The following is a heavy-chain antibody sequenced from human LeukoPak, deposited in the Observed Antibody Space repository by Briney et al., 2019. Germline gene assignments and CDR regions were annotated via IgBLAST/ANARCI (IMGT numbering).Heavy chain of an antibody. Sequence: GGSLRLSCAASGFTFSSYAMHWVRQAPGKGLEWVAVISYDGRNIHYPDSVKGRFTISRDISTDTLWLQMDSLRTEDTAVYCCAKGPLRGTAAAIDYWGQGTLVTVSS. V-gene: IGHV3-30*04. J-gene: IGHJ4*02. D-gene: IGHD2-2*01. CDR2: ISYDGRNI. CDR1: GFTFSSYA. CDR3: AKGPLRGTAAAIDY.